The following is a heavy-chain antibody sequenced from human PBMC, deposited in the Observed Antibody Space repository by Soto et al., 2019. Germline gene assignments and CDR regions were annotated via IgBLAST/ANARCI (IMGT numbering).Heavy chain of an antibody. CDR1: GYTFTSYD. Sequence: VQLLQSGAEVKKPGASVKCSCKASGYTFTSYDINWVRQATGQGFEYLGWMNPNSGNTGYVKKFQGRVTMTRDTSMSKAYRERSSLRSEDTAVYYSARGMKYGDYSRCFDPGGPGTLVTVSS. J-gene: IGHJ5*02. D-gene: IGHD4-17*01. V-gene: IGHV1-8*01. CDR2: MNPNSGNT. CDR3: ARGMKYGDYSRCFDP.